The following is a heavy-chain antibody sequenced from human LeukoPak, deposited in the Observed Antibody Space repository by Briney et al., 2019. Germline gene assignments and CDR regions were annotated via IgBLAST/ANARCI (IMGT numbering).Heavy chain of an antibody. CDR3: ANAANYGDYFGY. D-gene: IGHD4-17*01. Sequence: PGGSLRLSCAASGFTLSSYGMHWVRQAPGKGLEWVAVISYDGSNKYYADSVKGRFTISRDNSKNTLYLQMNSLRAEDTAVYYCANAANYGDYFGYRGQGTLVTVSS. CDR1: GFTLSSYG. V-gene: IGHV3-30*18. J-gene: IGHJ4*02. CDR2: ISYDGSNK.